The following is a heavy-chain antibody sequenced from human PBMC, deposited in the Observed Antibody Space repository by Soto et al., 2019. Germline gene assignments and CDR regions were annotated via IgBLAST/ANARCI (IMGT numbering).Heavy chain of an antibody. CDR3: ARHPNYDYVWGGLY. CDR1: GGSISSYY. V-gene: IGHV4-59*08. Sequence: SETLSLTCTFSGGSISSYYWSLIRQPPGKGLEWIGYIYYSGSTNYNPSLKSRVTISVDTSKNQFSLKLSSVTAADTAVYYCARHPNYDYVWGGLYWGQGTLVTVSS. J-gene: IGHJ4*02. CDR2: IYYSGST. D-gene: IGHD3-16*01.